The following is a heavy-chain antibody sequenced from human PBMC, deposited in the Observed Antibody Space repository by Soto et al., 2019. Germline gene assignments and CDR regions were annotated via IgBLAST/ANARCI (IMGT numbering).Heavy chain of an antibody. V-gene: IGHV1-18*01. CDR3: ARDQGWFGASYYYYYMDV. CDR2: ISAYNGNT. Sequence: ASVKVSCKASGYTFTSYGISWVRQAPGQGLEWMGWISAYNGNTNYAQKLQGRVTMTTDTSTSTAYMELRSLRSDDTAVYYCARDQGWFGASYYYYYMDVWGKGTTVTVSS. J-gene: IGHJ6*03. D-gene: IGHD3-10*01. CDR1: GYTFTSYG.